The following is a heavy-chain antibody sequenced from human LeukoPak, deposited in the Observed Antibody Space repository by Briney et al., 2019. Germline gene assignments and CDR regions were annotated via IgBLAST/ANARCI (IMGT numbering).Heavy chain of an antibody. D-gene: IGHD6-13*01. Sequence: SETLSLTCTVSGGSISSSSYYWGWIRQPPGKGLEWIGSIHYSGSTNYNPSLKSRVTISVDTSKNQFSLKLSSVTAADTAVYYCARPNSSSWDYFDYWGQGTLVTVSS. CDR3: ARPNSSSWDYFDY. CDR1: GGSISSSSYY. V-gene: IGHV4-39*07. J-gene: IGHJ4*02. CDR2: IHYSGST.